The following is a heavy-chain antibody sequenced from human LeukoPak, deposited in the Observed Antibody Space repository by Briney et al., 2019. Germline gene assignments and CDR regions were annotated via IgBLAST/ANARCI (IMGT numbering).Heavy chain of an antibody. CDR2: MNPNSGNT. D-gene: IGHD3-9*01. J-gene: IGHJ4*02. CDR3: ARGGGLTYDILTGYYKV. Sequence: GASVKVSCKASGYTFTSYDINWVRQATGQGLEWMGWMNPNSGNTGYALKFQGRVTMTRNTSISTAYMELSSLRSEDTAVYYCARGGGLTYDILTGYYKVWGQGTLVTVSS. CDR1: GYTFTSYD. V-gene: IGHV1-8*01.